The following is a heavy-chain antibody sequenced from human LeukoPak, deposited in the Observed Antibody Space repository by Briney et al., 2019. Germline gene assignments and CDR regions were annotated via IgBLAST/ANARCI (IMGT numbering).Heavy chain of an antibody. V-gene: IGHV3-21*01. CDR3: VRSDRETFAFDI. Sequence: GGSLRLSCAASGFTFSSYSMNWVRQAPGKGLEWVSSISSSSSYIYYADSVKGRFTISRDNAKNSLYLQLNNLRLEDTAVYYCVRSDRETFAFDIRGQGAMVTVSS. CDR1: GFTFSSYS. J-gene: IGHJ3*02. CDR2: ISSSSSYI. D-gene: IGHD3-10*01.